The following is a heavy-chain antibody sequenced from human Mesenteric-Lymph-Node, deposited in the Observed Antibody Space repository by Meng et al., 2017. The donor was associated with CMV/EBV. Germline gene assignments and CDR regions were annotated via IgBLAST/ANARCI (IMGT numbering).Heavy chain of an antibody. CDR3: AKDLYYDFWSGYSGPDY. J-gene: IGHJ4*02. V-gene: IGHV3-30*02. Sequence: GGSLRLSCAASGFTFSSYGMHWVRQAPGKGLEWVAFIRYDGSNKYYADSVKGRFTISRDNSKNMVYLQMNSLRVEDTAVYYCAKDLYYDFWSGYSGPDYWGQGTLVTVSS. D-gene: IGHD3-3*01. CDR2: IRYDGSNK. CDR1: GFTFSSYG.